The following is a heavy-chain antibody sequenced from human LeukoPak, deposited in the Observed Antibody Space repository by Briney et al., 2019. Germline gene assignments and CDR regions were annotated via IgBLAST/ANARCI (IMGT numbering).Heavy chain of an antibody. D-gene: IGHD2-2*01. Sequence: GESLKISCKGSGYSFTSYWIGWVRQMPGKGLEWMGIIYPGDSDTRHSPSFQGQVTISADKSISTAYLQWSSLKASDTAMYYCARQRYCSSTSCYHSDYWGQGTLVTVSS. V-gene: IGHV5-51*01. J-gene: IGHJ4*02. CDR1: GYSFTSYW. CDR2: IYPGDSDT. CDR3: ARQRYCSSTSCYHSDY.